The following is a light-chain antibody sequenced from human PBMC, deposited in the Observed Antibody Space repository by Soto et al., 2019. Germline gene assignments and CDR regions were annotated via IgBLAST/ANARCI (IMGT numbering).Light chain of an antibody. Sequence: DIQMTQSPSSLSASVGDRVTITCQASHDITSYLNWYQHKPGKAPKLLIYEASILEEGVPSRFSGSGSGTDFTFTISSLQTEDVATYYCQKCDYLPIFGPGTTVD. CDR1: HDITSY. J-gene: IGKJ3*01. CDR3: QKCDYLPI. CDR2: EAS. V-gene: IGKV1-33*01.